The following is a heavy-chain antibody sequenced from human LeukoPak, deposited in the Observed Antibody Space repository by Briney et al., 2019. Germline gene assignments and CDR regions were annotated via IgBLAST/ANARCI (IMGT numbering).Heavy chain of an antibody. CDR3: AKDLPAYCSGGSCYIG. J-gene: IGHJ4*02. Sequence: GGSLRLSCAASGFTFRSYAMSWVRQAPGKGLEWVSAISGSGGSTYYADSVKGRFTISRDNSKNTLYLQMNSLRAEDTAVYYCAKDLPAYCSGGSCYIGWGQGTLVTVSS. CDR1: GFTFRSYA. D-gene: IGHD2-15*01. V-gene: IGHV3-23*01. CDR2: ISGSGGST.